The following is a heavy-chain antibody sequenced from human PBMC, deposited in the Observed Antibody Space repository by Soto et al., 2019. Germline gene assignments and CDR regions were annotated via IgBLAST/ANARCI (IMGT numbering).Heavy chain of an antibody. CDR2: IIPILGIA. CDR1: GGTFSSYT. D-gene: IGHD6-19*01. J-gene: IGHJ4*02. Sequence: QVQLVQSGAEVKKPGSSVKVSCKASGGTFSSYTISWVRQAPGQGLEWMGRIIPILGIANYAQKFQGRVTITADKSTSTAYMELSSLRSEDTAVYYCSSWEEQGPTDYWGQGTLVTVSS. CDR3: SSWEEQGPTDY. V-gene: IGHV1-69*02.